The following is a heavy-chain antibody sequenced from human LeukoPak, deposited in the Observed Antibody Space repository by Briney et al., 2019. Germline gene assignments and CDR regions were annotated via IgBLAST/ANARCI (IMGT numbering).Heavy chain of an antibody. J-gene: IGHJ4*02. Sequence: GASVKVSCKASVGTFSNYAISWVRQAPGQGLEWMGGIIPISGEANYAQKFQGRVTITADGSTSTAYMEVSSLRSEDTAMYYCATPIKYYDSWTGYPPFDYWGQGTLVTVSS. CDR2: IIPISGEA. V-gene: IGHV1-69*01. D-gene: IGHD3-3*01. CDR1: VGTFSNYA. CDR3: ATPIKYYDSWTGYPPFDY.